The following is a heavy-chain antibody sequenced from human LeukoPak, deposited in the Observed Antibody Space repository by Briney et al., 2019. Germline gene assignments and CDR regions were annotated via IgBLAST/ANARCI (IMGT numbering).Heavy chain of an antibody. D-gene: IGHD6-13*01. CDR1: GGSISSSSYY. J-gene: IGHJ4*02. CDR2: IYYSGST. V-gene: IGHV4-39*01. CDR3: ARRASSWYFDY. Sequence: SETLSLTYTVSGGSISSSSYYWAWIRQSPGKGLEWIGSIYYSGSTYYDPSLKSRVIISVDTSKNQFSLKLSSVTAADTAVYYCARRASSWYFDYWGQGTLVTVSS.